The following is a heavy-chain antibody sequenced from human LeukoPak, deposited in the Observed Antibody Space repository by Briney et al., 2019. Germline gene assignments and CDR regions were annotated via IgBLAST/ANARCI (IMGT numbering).Heavy chain of an antibody. CDR2: IHYSGTT. CDR3: ARGGHYFDP. J-gene: IGHJ5*02. Sequence: PSETLSLTCIVSGGSTSGHYWSWIRQPPGEGLEWVGYIHYSGTTDYNPSFKSRVTISVDTSKNQFSLNLKSVTAADTAVYYCARGGHYFDPWGQGTLVIVSS. V-gene: IGHV4-59*11. D-gene: IGHD1-26*01. CDR1: GGSTSGHY.